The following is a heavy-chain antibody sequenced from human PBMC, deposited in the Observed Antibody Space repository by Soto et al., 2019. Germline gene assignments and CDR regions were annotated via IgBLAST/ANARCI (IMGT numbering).Heavy chain of an antibody. J-gene: IGHJ6*02. Sequence: ASVKVSCKASGYTFTSYGIGWVRQAPGQGPEWMAWISTYKGFTDYSQNLQDRVTVTTDTSTGTAFLELRSLRSDDTAMYYCVRVRYYDSGGDIWG. CDR1: GYTFTSYG. CDR2: ISTYKGFT. V-gene: IGHV1-18*01. CDR3: VRVRYYDSGGDI. D-gene: IGHD3-22*01.